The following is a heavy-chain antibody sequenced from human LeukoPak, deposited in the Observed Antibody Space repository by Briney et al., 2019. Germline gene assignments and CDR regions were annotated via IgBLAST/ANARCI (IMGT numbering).Heavy chain of an antibody. V-gene: IGHV5-51*01. D-gene: IGHD3-10*01. J-gene: IGHJ3*01. Sequence: GESLKISCKDSGYLFTSYWIAWVRQRPGKGLEWMGIIYPGDSDTRYSPSFQGRVTISADKSINTAYLLWSSLQALDTATYYCARQDASGTYDAFDVWGQGTVVTV. CDR3: ARQDASGTYDAFDV. CDR1: GYLFTSYW. CDR2: IYPGDSDT.